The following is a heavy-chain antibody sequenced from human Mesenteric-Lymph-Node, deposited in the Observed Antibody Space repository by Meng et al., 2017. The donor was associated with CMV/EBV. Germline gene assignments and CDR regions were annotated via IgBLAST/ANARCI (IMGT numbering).Heavy chain of an antibody. CDR1: GGSFSGYY. D-gene: IGHD3-22*01. Sequence: GSLRLSCAVYGGSFSGYYWSWIRQPPGKGLEWIGEINHSGSTNYNPSLKRRVTISVDTSKNQFSLKLSSVTAADTAVYYCARGGSRVVIDYWGQGTLVTVSS. V-gene: IGHV4-34*01. CDR3: ARGGSRVVIDY. CDR2: INHSGST. J-gene: IGHJ4*02.